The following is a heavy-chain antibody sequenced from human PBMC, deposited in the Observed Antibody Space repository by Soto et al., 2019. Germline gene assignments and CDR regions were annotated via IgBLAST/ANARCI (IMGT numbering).Heavy chain of an antibody. CDR1: GDTFSNYG. Sequence: QVQLVQSGAEVKKPGSSVKVSCKASGDTFSNYGFSWVRQAPGQGLEWMGRIIPIFETTTYAQKFQGRVTITADESTSTAYMELSSLTSEDTVVYYCASGYCANGVCHTVDGGDVWGQGTTVTVS. CDR2: IIPIFETT. D-gene: IGHD2-8*01. J-gene: IGHJ6*02. CDR3: ASGYCANGVCHTVDGGDV. V-gene: IGHV1-69*01.